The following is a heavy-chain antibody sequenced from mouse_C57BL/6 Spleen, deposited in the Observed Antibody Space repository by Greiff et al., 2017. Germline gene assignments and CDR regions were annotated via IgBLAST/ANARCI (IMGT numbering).Heavy chain of an antibody. J-gene: IGHJ3*01. V-gene: IGHV1-59*01. CDR2: IDPSDSYT. D-gene: IGHD2-4*01. CDR3: ARSEGYDYDWFAY. Sequence: QVQLQQPGAELVRPGTSVKLSCKASGYTFTSYWMHWVKQRPGQGLEWIGVIDPSDSYTNYNQKFKGKATLTVDTSSSTAYMQLSSLTSEDSAVYYWARSEGYDYDWFAYWGQGTLGTVSA. CDR1: GYTFTSYW.